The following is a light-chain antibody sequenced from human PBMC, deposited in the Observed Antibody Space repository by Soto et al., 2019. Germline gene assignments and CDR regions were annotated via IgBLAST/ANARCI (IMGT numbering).Light chain of an antibody. CDR2: EVS. CDR3: SSYTSSSAYV. CDR1: SSDVGGYNY. Sequence: QSALTQPDSVSGSPGQSITISCTGTSSDVGGYNYVSWYQQHPGKAPKLMIYEVSNWPSGVSSRFSGSKSGNTASLTISGLRAEDEADYYCSSYTSSSAYVFGTGTKLTVL. V-gene: IGLV2-14*01. J-gene: IGLJ1*01.